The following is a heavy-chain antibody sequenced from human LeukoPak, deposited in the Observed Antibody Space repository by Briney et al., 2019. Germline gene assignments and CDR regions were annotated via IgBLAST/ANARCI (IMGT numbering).Heavy chain of an antibody. D-gene: IGHD5-18*01. CDR3: ARGSGYSYGNNWFDP. V-gene: IGHV4-59*08. J-gene: IGHJ5*02. Sequence: SETLSLTCTVSGGSISSYYWSWIRRPPGKGLEWIGYIYYSGSTNYNPSLKSRVTISVDTSKNQFSLKLSSVTAADTAVYYCARGSGYSYGNNWFDPWGQGTLVTVSS. CDR1: GGSISSYY. CDR2: IYYSGST.